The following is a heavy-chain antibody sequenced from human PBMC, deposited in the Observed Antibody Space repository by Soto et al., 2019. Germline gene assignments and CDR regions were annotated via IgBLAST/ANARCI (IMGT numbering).Heavy chain of an antibody. V-gene: IGHV5-10-1*01. D-gene: IGHD1-1*01. J-gene: IGHJ6*02. CDR1: GYSFTTHW. Sequence: GESLKISFQGSGYSFTTHWITWVRQTPGKGLEWMGRIDPSNSYINYSPSFQPHVTISVDRTISTAYLQLSSLDTSDNAIYYCARRLSGPKEEYNAYNFYGLDVWGQGTKVNVSS. CDR3: ARRLSGPKEEYNAYNFYGLDV. CDR2: IDPSNSYI.